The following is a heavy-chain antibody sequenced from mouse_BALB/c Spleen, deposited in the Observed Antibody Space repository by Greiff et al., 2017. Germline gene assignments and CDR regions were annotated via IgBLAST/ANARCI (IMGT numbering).Heavy chain of an antibody. Sequence: EVMLVESGGGLVKPGGSLKLSCAASGFAFSSYDMSWVRQTPEKRLEWVAYISSGGGSTYYPDTVKGRFTISRDNAKSTLYLQMSSLKSEDTAMYYCAIVTGTGDYWGQGTTLTVSS. D-gene: IGHD4-1*01. CDR3: AIVTGTGDY. CDR1: GFAFSSYD. J-gene: IGHJ2*01. CDR2: ISSGGGST. V-gene: IGHV5-12-1*01.